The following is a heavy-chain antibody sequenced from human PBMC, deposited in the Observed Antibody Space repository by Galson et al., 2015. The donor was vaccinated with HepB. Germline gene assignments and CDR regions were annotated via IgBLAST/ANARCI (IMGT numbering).Heavy chain of an antibody. CDR2: ISAYNGNT. Sequence: QSGAEVKKPGESLKISCKASGHTFTSYGISWVRQAPGQGLEWMGWISAYNGNTNYAQKLQGRVTMTTDTSTSTAYMELRSLRSDDTAVYYCARSPRNTRSDRYYYDSSGYYNVFYYWGQGTLVTVSS. V-gene: IGHV1-18*04. D-gene: IGHD3-22*01. CDR3: ARSPRNTRSDRYYYDSSGYYNVFYY. CDR1: GHTFTSYG. J-gene: IGHJ4*02.